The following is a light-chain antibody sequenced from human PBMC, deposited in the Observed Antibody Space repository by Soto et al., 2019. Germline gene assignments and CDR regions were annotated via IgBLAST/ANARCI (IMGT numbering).Light chain of an antibody. CDR1: SSDVGGYNY. CDR3: SSYTSSSTYV. CDR2: DVS. V-gene: IGLV2-14*01. J-gene: IGLJ1*01. Sequence: QSALTQPASVSGSPGQSITISCTGTSSDVGGYNYVSWYQQHPGKAPKLMIYDVSNRPSGVSNRFSDSKSGNTASLTISGLQAEDEADYYCSSYTSSSTYVFGTGNKVTVL.